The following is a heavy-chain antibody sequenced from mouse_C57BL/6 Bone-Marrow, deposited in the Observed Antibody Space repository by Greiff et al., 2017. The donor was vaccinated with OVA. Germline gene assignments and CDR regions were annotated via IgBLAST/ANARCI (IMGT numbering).Heavy chain of an antibody. CDR1: GYTFTSYW. J-gene: IGHJ2*01. CDR3: ARSPLYYYGSSFDY. D-gene: IGHD1-1*01. CDR2: INPSNGGT. Sequence: QVQLQQPGTELVKPGASVKLSCTASGYTFTSYWMHWVKQRPGQGLEWIGNINPSNGGTNYNEKFKIKATLTVDKSSSTACMHLSNLTSEDSEVYYCARSPLYYYGSSFDYWGQGTTLTVSS. V-gene: IGHV1-53*01.